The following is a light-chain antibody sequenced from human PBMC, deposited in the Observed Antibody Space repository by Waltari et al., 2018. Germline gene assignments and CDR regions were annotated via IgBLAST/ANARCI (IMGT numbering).Light chain of an antibody. J-gene: IGKJ2*01. CDR2: DAS. CDR3: QQYDNLPPVMYT. Sequence: DIQMTQSPSSLSASVGDRVTITCQASQDISNYLNWYQQKPGKAPKLLIYDASNLETGVPSRFSGSGSGTDFTFTISSPQPEDIATYYCQQYDNLPPVMYTFGQGTKLEIK. V-gene: IGKV1-33*01. CDR1: QDISNY.